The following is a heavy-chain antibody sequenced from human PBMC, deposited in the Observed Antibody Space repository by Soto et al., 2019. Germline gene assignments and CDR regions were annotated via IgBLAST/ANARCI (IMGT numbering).Heavy chain of an antibody. Sequence: QVQLQESGPGLVKPSETLSLTCTVSGGSINNHYWSWIRQPPGKGLEWLGYVYYNGITNYNPSLKSRVTMSVDTSKNQLCLNLTSLTAADTAIYYCTRANWYSEYWGQGTLVTVSS. J-gene: IGHJ4*02. CDR2: VYYNGIT. V-gene: IGHV4-59*11. CDR1: GGSINNHY. CDR3: TRANWYSEY. D-gene: IGHD7-27*01.